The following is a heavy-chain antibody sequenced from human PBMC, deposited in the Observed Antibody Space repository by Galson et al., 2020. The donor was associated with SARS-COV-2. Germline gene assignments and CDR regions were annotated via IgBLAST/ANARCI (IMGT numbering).Heavy chain of an antibody. CDR3: AKDGPYYYDTSGYASYYYYMDV. J-gene: IGHJ6*03. CDR2: ISGSGGST. CDR1: EFIFSTYA. D-gene: IGHD3-22*01. Sequence: GESLKISCAASEFIFSTYAMNWVRQAPGKGLEWVSGISGSGGSTYYADSVKGRFTISRDNTNNTLYLQMNSLRAEDTAVYYCAKDGPYYYDTSGYASYYYYMDVWGRGTTVTVSS. V-gene: IGHV3-23*01.